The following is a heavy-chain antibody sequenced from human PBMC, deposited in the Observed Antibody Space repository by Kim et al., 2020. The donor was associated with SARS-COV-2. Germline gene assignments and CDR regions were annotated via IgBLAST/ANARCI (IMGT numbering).Heavy chain of an antibody. Sequence: SETLSLTCAVYGGSFSGYYWSWIRQPPGKGLEWIGEINHSGSTNYNPSLKSRVTISVDTSKNQFSLKLSSVTAADTAVYYCARGAGYYGSGSYYIRIFWLDPWGQGTLVTVSS. J-gene: IGHJ5*02. CDR3: ARGAGYYGSGSYYIRIFWLDP. D-gene: IGHD3-10*01. CDR2: INHSGST. CDR1: GGSFSGYY. V-gene: IGHV4-34*01.